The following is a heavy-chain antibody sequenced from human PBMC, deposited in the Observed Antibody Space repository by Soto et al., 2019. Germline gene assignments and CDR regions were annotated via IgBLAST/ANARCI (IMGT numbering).Heavy chain of an antibody. Sequence: QVQLVQSGGEVKKPGAAVKVSCKASGYTFTTFGISWVRQAPGQGLEWMGWINTDNGNTKYAQSLQGRVTMTTDTSTSTTYMELTSLKSDDTAVYYCAREYCDDSSRYGCDYWGQGTLVIVSS. CDR3: AREYCDDSSRYGCDY. D-gene: IGHD6-25*01. J-gene: IGHJ4*02. CDR2: INTDNGNT. V-gene: IGHV1-18*01. CDR1: GYTFTTFG.